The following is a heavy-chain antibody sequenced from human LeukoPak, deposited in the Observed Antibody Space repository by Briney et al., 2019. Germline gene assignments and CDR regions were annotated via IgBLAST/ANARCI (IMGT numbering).Heavy chain of an antibody. CDR3: ARESGELIGYQWIDP. CDR1: DDAITIGSHY. Sequence: SETLSLTCTISDDAITIGSHYWSLIRQPAGKAMQWIGRVYDSGSTDYNVSLRSRVAISVDMSKKQFSLRLSSVTAADTAVYYCARESGELIGYQWIDPWGQGILVTVSS. J-gene: IGHJ5*02. CDR2: VYDSGST. D-gene: IGHD3-10*01. V-gene: IGHV4-61*02.